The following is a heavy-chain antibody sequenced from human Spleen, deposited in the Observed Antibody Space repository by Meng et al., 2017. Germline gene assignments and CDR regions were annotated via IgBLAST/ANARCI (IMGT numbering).Heavy chain of an antibody. CDR3: AKVSLYSRTPVDS. CDR1: GYTFTRFG. V-gene: IGHV1-18*01. J-gene: IGHJ4*02. D-gene: IGHD2-15*01. Sequence: ASVKVSCKTSGYTFTRFGISWVRQAPGQGLEWMGWISGFNGDTNYAQKFQERVTLTTDTSTSTAYMEVRNLRSDDTALYYCAKVSLYSRTPVDSWGQGTLVTVSS. CDR2: ISGFNGDT.